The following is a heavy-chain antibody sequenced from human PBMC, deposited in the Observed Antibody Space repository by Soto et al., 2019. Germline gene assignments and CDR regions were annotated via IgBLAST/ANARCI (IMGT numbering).Heavy chain of an antibody. D-gene: IGHD2-2*01. V-gene: IGHV4-4*07. Sequence: QVQLQESGPGLVKPSETLSLTCTVSGVSISSYYWSWIRQPAGKGLECIGHIYASGSTNYNPSLKRRVTMSVKPPKNQFSLKLTSVTAADTAVYYCARDFYAGTTSGYYYSGMDVGGQGTTVTVSS. J-gene: IGHJ6*02. CDR3: ARDFYAGTTSGYYYSGMDV. CDR1: GVSISSYY. CDR2: IYASGST.